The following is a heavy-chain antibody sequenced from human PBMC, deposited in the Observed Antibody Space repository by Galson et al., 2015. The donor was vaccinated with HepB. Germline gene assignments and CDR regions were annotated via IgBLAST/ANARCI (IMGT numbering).Heavy chain of an antibody. CDR2: TYYRSKWYN. D-gene: IGHD3-10*01. CDR1: GDSVSSNSAA. J-gene: IGHJ4*02. V-gene: IGHV6-1*01. CDR3: ARVRYFGLDVGGFDY. Sequence: CAISGDSVSSNSAAWNWIRQSPSRGLEWLGRTYYRSKWYNDYAVSVKSRITINPDTSKNQFPLQLNSVTPEDTAVYYCARVRYFGLDVGGFDYWGQGTLVTVSS.